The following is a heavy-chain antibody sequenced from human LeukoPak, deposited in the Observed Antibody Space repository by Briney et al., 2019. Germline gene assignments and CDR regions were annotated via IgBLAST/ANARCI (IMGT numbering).Heavy chain of an antibody. CDR2: IISSSSYI. CDR1: GTTFSSNS. J-gene: IGHJ6*04. CDR3: ARGVTLGLVYYYYYGMDV. D-gene: IGHD6-19*01. V-gene: IGHV3-21*01. Sequence: GGSRRPSCAASGTTFSSNSMNWGRQSPGKGLEWVSSIISSSSYIYYADSVKGRFTISRDNAKNSLYLQMNSLRAEDTAVYYCARGVTLGLVYYYYYGMDVWGKGTTVTVSS.